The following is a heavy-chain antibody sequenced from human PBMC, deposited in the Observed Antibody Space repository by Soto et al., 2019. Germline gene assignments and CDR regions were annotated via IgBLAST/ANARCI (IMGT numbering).Heavy chain of an antibody. J-gene: IGHJ5*02. V-gene: IGHV3-23*01. Sequence: GGSLRVSCAASGFTFENFGMSWVRQAPGKGLEWISSISGSGLNKYYADSVKGRFTISRDNSKNTVYLELSNLRAEDTAVYHCAKNQGVELVPLATVDWFDPWGQGSVVTVSS. CDR2: ISGSGLNK. CDR1: GFTFENFG. CDR3: AKNQGVELVPLATVDWFDP. D-gene: IGHD1-26*01.